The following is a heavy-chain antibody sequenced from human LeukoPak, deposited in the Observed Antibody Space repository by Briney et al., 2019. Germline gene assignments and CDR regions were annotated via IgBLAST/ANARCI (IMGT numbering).Heavy chain of an antibody. V-gene: IGHV3-30*18. J-gene: IGHJ4*02. Sequence: GGSLRLSCAASGFTFSSYGMHWVRQAPGKGLEWVAVISYDGSNKYYADSVKGRFTISRDNSKNTLYLQMNSLRAEDTAVYYCAKTPSGRWYFDHWGQGTLVTVSS. D-gene: IGHD6-19*01. CDR1: GFTFSSYG. CDR2: ISYDGSNK. CDR3: AKTPSGRWYFDH.